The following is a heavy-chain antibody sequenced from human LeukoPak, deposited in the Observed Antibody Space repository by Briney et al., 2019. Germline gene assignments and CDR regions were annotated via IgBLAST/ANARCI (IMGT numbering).Heavy chain of an antibody. Sequence: GGSLRLSCAASGFTVSSNYMSWVRQAPGKGLEWVSVIYSGGSTYYADSVKGRFTISRDNSKNTLYLQMNSLRAEDTAVYYCAKSIRAAAGLNWFDPWGQGTLVTVSS. CDR3: AKSIRAAAGLNWFDP. D-gene: IGHD6-13*01. V-gene: IGHV3-53*01. J-gene: IGHJ5*02. CDR1: GFTVSSNY. CDR2: IYSGGST.